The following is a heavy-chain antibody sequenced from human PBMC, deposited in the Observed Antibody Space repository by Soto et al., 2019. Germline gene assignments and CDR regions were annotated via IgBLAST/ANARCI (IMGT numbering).Heavy chain of an antibody. D-gene: IGHD3-3*02. CDR2: ISGSGGEA. CDR1: GFTFSDYG. J-gene: IGHJ6*02. Sequence: EVQLLESGGGFVQPGGSLRLSCAASGFTFSDYGMSWVRQAPGKGLEWVSAISGSGGEAYCGDSVRGRFSISRDNSRNTLYLEMNSLRGEDTAVYYCAKEGSNSAAIFYYFYGMDVWGQGTTVTVSS. CDR3: AKEGSNSAAIFYYFYGMDV. V-gene: IGHV3-23*01.